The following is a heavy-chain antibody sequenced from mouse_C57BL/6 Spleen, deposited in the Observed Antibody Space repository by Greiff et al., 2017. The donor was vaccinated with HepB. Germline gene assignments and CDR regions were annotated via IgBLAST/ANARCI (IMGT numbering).Heavy chain of an antibody. J-gene: IGHJ1*03. CDR2: ISNGGGST. V-gene: IGHV5-12*01. Sequence: EVQLVESGGGLVQPGGSLKLSCAASGFTFSDYYMYWVRQTPEKRLEWVAYISNGGGSTYYPDTVKGRFTISRDNAKNTLYLQMSRLKSEDTAMYYCARRDTTVGDFDVWGTGTTVTVSS. CDR3: ARRDTTVGDFDV. D-gene: IGHD1-1*01. CDR1: GFTFSDYY.